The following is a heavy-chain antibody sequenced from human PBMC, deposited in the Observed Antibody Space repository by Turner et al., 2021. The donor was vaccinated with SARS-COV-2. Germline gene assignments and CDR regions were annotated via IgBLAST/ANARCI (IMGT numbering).Heavy chain of an antibody. CDR3: AGERAAYYDFWSGYYGNNYYYGMDV. Sequence: QLQLQESGPGLVKPSENLSLTCTVSGGSISSISYYWGWIRQPPGKGLEWIGSIYYSGSTYYNPSLKSRVTISVDTSKNQFSLKLSSVAAADTAVYYCAGERAAYYDFWSGYYGNNYYYGMDVLGQGTTVTVSS. CDR1: GGSISSISYY. V-gene: IGHV4-39*01. CDR2: IYYSGST. D-gene: IGHD3-3*01. J-gene: IGHJ6*02.